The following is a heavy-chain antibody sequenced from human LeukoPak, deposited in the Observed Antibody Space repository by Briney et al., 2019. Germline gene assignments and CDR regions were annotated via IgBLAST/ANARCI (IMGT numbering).Heavy chain of an antibody. Sequence: GGSLRLSCAASGFTFSSYSINWVRQAPGKGLEWVSSISSSSSYIYYADSVKGRFTISRDNAKNSLYLQMNSLRAEDTAVYYCAGGYSYGYDNWFDPWGQGTLVTVSS. J-gene: IGHJ5*02. V-gene: IGHV3-21*01. CDR1: GFTFSSYS. CDR3: AGGYSYGYDNWFDP. CDR2: ISSSSSYI. D-gene: IGHD5-18*01.